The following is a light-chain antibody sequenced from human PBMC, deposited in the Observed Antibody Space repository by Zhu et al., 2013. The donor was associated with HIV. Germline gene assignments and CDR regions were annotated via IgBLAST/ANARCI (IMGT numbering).Light chain of an antibody. V-gene: IGKV3-20*01. Sequence: EIVLTQSPATLSLSPGERATLSCRASQSVRSNCLAWYQQKPGQAPSLLIYSTSSRATGIPDRFSGSGSGTDFTLTISRLEPEDFAVYHCQQYGSSPWTFGQGTKVEIQ. CDR1: QSVRSNC. CDR3: QQYGSSPWT. J-gene: IGKJ1*01. CDR2: STS.